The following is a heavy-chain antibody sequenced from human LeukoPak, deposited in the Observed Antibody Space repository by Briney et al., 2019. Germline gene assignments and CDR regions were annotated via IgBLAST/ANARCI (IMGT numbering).Heavy chain of an antibody. V-gene: IGHV3-30*02. CDR1: GFTFSSYG. CDR3: AKDQFRHGGTDAFDI. D-gene: IGHD4-23*01. J-gene: IGHJ3*02. CDR2: IRYDGSNK. Sequence: PGGSLRLSCAASGFTFSSYGMHWVRQAPGKGLEWVAFIRYDGSNKYYADSVKGRFTISRDNSKNTLYLQMNSLRAEDTAVYYCAKDQFRHGGTDAFDIWGQGTMVTVSS.